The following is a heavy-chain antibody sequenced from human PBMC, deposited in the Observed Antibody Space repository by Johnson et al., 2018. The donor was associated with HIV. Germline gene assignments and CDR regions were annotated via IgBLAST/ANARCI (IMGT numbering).Heavy chain of an antibody. Sequence: VQLVESGGGLVQPGGSLRLSCAASGFNFSGYWMSWVRQAPGKGLEWVANIKQDGSEKYYVDSVTGRFTISRDNAKNSLYLQMNSLRAEETAVYYCARDTDSSSWYTGPDAFDIWGQGTMVTVSS. V-gene: IGHV3-7*01. CDR2: IKQDGSEK. CDR1: GFNFSGYW. D-gene: IGHD6-13*01. CDR3: ARDTDSSSWYTGPDAFDI. J-gene: IGHJ3*02.